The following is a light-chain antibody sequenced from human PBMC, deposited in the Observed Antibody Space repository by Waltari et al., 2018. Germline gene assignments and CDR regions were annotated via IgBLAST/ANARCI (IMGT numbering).Light chain of an antibody. Sequence: SYELTQPPSVSVSPGQTANITCSGDTLGARYLCWYQQKSGQSPVLVIYQHNKRPSGIPVRFSGANSANTATLTITGTQAIDEADYYCQAWDRSTVIFGGGTKLTVL. J-gene: IGLJ2*01. CDR1: TLGARY. V-gene: IGLV3-1*01. CDR2: QHN. CDR3: QAWDRSTVI.